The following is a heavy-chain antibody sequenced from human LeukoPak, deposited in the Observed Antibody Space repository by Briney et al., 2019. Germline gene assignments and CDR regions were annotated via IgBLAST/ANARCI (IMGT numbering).Heavy chain of an antibody. D-gene: IGHD3-16*01. CDR2: ISSDGSST. V-gene: IGHV3-74*01. CDR3: AAAGRGSLDY. J-gene: IGHJ4*02. Sequence: GGSLRLSCAASGSTLSSFWMHWVRQAPGKGLEWVSRISSDGSSTNYADSVKGRFAISRDAAKNTLFLQINSLRAEDTAVYFCAAAGRGSLDYWGQGTLVTVS. CDR1: GSTLSSFW.